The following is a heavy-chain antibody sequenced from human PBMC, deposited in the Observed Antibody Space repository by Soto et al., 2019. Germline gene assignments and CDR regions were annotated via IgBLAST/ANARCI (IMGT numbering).Heavy chain of an antibody. Sequence: GESVKISCKGSGYSFTIYWIGWVRQMPGKGLEWMGIIYPGDSDTRYSPSFQGQVTISADKSISTAYLQWSSLKASDTAMYYCARQYXSSTSCYQEDYYYGMDVWGQGTTVTVSS. CDR3: ARQYXSSTSCYQEDYYYGMDV. V-gene: IGHV5-51*01. CDR1: GYSFTIYW. D-gene: IGHD2-2*01. J-gene: IGHJ6*02. CDR2: IYPGDSDT.